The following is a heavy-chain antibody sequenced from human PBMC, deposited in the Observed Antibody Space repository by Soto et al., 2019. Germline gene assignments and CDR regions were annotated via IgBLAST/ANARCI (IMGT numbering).Heavy chain of an antibody. D-gene: IGHD3-10*01. CDR1: GGYISSSHYC. J-gene: IGHJ4*02. CDR3: SRRGSASYWIDF. Sequence: SETVSLSCSVSGGYISSSHYCWSWIRQPAVTGXEWIGGIHYSRPSYYNPWVKGRVTKSVDTSKNQFSLQRTSVTVADTAVYYCSRRGSASYWIDFWGQGTLVTVSS. V-gene: IGHV4-39*01. CDR2: IHYSRPS.